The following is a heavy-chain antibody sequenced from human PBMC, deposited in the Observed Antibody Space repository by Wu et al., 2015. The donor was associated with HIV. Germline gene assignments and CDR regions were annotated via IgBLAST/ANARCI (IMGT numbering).Heavy chain of an antibody. D-gene: IGHD6-19*01. CDR1: GYTFSQYS. CDR3: ARVVRGQWLVRDYFDY. J-gene: IGHJ4*02. V-gene: IGHV1-2*02. CDR2: ISIYNPAT. Sequence: QSGPVLTQPGTSVKVSCETSGYTFSQYSIHWVRQAPGQRLEWLGWISIYNPATGYAQKFRDRISMTTDPSTNTAYMELRSLRSDDTAVYYCARVVRGQWLVRDYFDYWGQGTLVTVSS.